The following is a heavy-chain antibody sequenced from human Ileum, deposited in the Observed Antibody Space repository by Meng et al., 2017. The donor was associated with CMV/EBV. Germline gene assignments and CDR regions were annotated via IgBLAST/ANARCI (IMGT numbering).Heavy chain of an antibody. CDR1: GFTFSSYA. D-gene: IGHD3-22*01. CDR2: ISSNGGST. CDR3: ARDTYYYDRRGLDY. Sequence: GGSLRLSCAASGFTFSSYAMHWVRQAPGKGLEYVSAISSNGGSTYYADSVKGRITISRDNYKNTLYLQMGSLRAEDMAVYYCARDTYYYDRRGLDYWGQGTLVTVSS. V-gene: IGHV3-64*02. J-gene: IGHJ4*02.